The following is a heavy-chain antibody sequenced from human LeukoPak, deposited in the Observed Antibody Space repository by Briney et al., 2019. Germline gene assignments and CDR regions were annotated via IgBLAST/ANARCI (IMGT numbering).Heavy chain of an antibody. V-gene: IGHV3-23*01. J-gene: IGHJ4*02. CDR1: GFTFSSYA. CDR2: MSGSGGST. CDR3: AKGGTYSYYFDY. Sequence: GGSLRPSCAASGFTFSSYAMSWVRQAPGKGLEWVSAMSGSGGSTYYADSVKGRFTISRDNSKNTLYLQMNSLRAEDTAVYYCAKGGTYSYYFDYWGQGTLVTVSS. D-gene: IGHD3-10*01.